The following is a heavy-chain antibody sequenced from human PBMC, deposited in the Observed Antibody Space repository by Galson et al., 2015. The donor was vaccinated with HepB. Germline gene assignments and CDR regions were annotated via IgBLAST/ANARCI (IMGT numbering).Heavy chain of an antibody. J-gene: IGHJ4*02. D-gene: IGHD4-11*01. CDR3: ARGRSDYPVLFDY. CDR1: GGTFSSYT. CDR2: IIPILGIA. V-gene: IGHV1-69*02. Sequence: SVKVSCKASGGTFSSYTISWVRQAPGQGLEWMGRIIPILGIANYAQKFQGRVTITADKSTSTAYMELSSLRSEDTAVYYCARGRSDYPVLFDYWGQGTLVTVSS.